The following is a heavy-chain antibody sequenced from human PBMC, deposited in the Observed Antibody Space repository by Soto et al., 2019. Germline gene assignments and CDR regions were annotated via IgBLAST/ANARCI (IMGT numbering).Heavy chain of an antibody. CDR1: GGSISSSSYY. Sequence: SETLSLTCTVSGGSISSSSYYWGWIRQPPGKGLEWIGSIYYSGSTYYNPSLKSRVTISVDTSKNQFSLKLSSVTAADTAVYYCARRHYYDLYWGQGTLVTVPS. D-gene: IGHD3-22*01. CDR2: IYYSGST. CDR3: ARRHYYDLY. J-gene: IGHJ4*02. V-gene: IGHV4-39*01.